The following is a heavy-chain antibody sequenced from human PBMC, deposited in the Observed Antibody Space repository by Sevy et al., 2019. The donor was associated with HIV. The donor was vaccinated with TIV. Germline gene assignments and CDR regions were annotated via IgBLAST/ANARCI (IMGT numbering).Heavy chain of an antibody. CDR1: GFTFSPYW. D-gene: IGHD1-26*01. Sequence: GGSLRLSCAASGFTFSPYWMTWVRQAPGKGLEWVANIRPDGSDKYYVDSVKGQFTSSRDNAKNSLYLQMNSLRADETAMYYCARGVGLDCWGQGALVTVSS. V-gene: IGHV3-7*01. CDR2: IRPDGSDK. J-gene: IGHJ4*02. CDR3: ARGVGLDC.